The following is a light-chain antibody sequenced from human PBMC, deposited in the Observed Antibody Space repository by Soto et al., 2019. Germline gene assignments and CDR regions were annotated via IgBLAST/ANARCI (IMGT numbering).Light chain of an antibody. CDR3: SSYTSSSTLVL. Sequence: QSVLTQPASVSGSPGQSITISCTGTSSDVGGYNYVSWYQQHPGKAPKLMIYDVSNRPSGVSNRFSGSKYANTASLTISGLQAHYESDYYCSSYTSSSTLVLFGGGTKITVL. CDR2: DVS. J-gene: IGLJ2*01. CDR1: SSDVGGYNY. V-gene: IGLV2-14*01.